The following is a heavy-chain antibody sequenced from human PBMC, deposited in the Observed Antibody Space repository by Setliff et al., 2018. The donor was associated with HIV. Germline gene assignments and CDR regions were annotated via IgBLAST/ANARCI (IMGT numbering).Heavy chain of an antibody. CDR2: ISGSGGST. Sequence: GGSLRLSCAASGFTFSSYAMSWVRQAPGKGLEWVSAISGSGGSTYYADSVKGRFTISRDNSKNTLFLQMNSLRPEDTAVYYCARDCRVGWVFTYGMDVWGQGTLVTRLL. J-gene: IGHJ6*02. V-gene: IGHV3-23*01. CDR3: ARDCRVGWVFTYGMDV. CDR1: GFTFSSYA. D-gene: IGHD6-13*01.